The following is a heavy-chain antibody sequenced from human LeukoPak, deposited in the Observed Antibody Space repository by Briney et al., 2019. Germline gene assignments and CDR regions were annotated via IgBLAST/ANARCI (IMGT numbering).Heavy chain of an antibody. J-gene: IGHJ6*03. D-gene: IGHD6-13*01. CDR2: TYYRSKWYN. V-gene: IGHV6-1*01. CDR3: ARYSSPYYYYYMDV. CDR1: GDSASSNSAA. Sequence: SQTLSLTCAISGDSASSNSAAWNWIRQSQSRGLEWLGRTYYRSKWYNDYAVSVKSRITIDPDTSKNQFSLQLNSVTPEDTSVYYCARYSSPYYYYYMDVWGKGTTVTVSS.